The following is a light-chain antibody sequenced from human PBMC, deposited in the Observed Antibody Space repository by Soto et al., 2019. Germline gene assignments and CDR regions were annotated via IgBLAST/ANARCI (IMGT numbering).Light chain of an antibody. CDR1: QSISSY. CDR3: QQSYSTWT. Sequence: DIQMTQSPSSLSASVGDRVTITCRASQSISSYLNWYQQKPGKAPKLLIYGASSLQSGVPSRFSGSGSGTDFTLTISSLQPEDFATYYCQQSYSTWTFGQGTKMEIK. J-gene: IGKJ1*01. V-gene: IGKV1-39*01. CDR2: GAS.